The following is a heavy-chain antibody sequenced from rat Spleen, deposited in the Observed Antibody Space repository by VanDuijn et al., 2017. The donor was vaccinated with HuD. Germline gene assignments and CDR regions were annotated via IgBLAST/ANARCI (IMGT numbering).Heavy chain of an antibody. Sequence: EVRLQESGPGLVKPSQSLSLTCSVTDYSITSSYGWSWIRRFPGNKLEWMGYINSAGNTNYNPSLKSRISITRDTSKNQFFLQVNSVTTEDTATYYCAKTTVAYYYVMDAWGQGASVTVSS. CDR1: DYSITSSYG. J-gene: IGHJ4*01. D-gene: IGHD1-3*01. CDR3: AKTTVAYYYVMDA. V-gene: IGHV3-3*01. CDR2: INSAGNT.